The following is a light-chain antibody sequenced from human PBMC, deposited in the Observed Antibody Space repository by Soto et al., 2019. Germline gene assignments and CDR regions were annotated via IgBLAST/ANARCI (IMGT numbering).Light chain of an antibody. V-gene: IGLV2-14*01. CDR3: NSYTSSTTSYV. CDR2: DVS. Sequence: QSVLTQPASVSGSPGQSITISCTGTSRDVGRYDYVSWYQQHPGKAPKLLIYDVSNRPSGISDRFSGSKSGNTASLTISGLQAEDEADYYCNSYTSSTTSYVFGAGTKVTVL. CDR1: SRDVGRYDY. J-gene: IGLJ1*01.